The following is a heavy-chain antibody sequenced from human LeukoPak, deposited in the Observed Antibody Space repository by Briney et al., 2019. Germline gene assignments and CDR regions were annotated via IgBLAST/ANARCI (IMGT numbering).Heavy chain of an antibody. CDR3: AREGTTTSFDY. Sequence: GGSLRLSCAASGFTFSSYAMHWVRQAPGKGLEWVAVISYDGSKKYYADSIKGRFTISRDNSRNTLYLQMNSLRAEDTAVYYCAREGTTTSFDYWGQGTLVTVSS. J-gene: IGHJ4*02. V-gene: IGHV3-30*04. CDR2: ISYDGSKK. CDR1: GFTFSSYA. D-gene: IGHD1-26*01.